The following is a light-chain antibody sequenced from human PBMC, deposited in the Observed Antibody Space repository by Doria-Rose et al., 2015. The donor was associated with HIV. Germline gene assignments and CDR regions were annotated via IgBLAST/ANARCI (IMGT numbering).Light chain of an antibody. CDR2: GAS. V-gene: IGKV3-20*01. CDR3: QQYGTSLSIT. CDR1: QSVSSSY. J-gene: IGKJ5*01. Sequence: TQSPGTLSLSQGERATLSCRASQSVSSSYLAWYQQKPGQAPRLLIYGASSRATGIPDRFSGSGAGTDFTLTISRLEPEDFAVYYCQQYGTSLSITFGQGTRPEIK.